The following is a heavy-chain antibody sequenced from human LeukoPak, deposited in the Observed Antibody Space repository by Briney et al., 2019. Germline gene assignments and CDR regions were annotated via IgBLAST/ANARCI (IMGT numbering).Heavy chain of an antibody. CDR2: IWYDGSNR. D-gene: IGHD4-23*01. V-gene: IGHV3-33*01. Sequence: PGGSLRLSCAASGFTFSIYGMHWVRQAPGKGLEWVAVIWYDGSNRDYADSVKGRFTISRDNSENTLYLQMNSLRAEDTAVYYCAILRGGNSRYHYYGMDVWGQGTTVTVSS. J-gene: IGHJ6*02. CDR1: GFTFSIYG. CDR3: AILRGGNSRYHYYGMDV.